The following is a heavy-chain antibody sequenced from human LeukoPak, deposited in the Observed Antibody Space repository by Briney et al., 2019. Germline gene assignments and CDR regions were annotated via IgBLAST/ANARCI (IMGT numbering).Heavy chain of an antibody. J-gene: IGHJ5*02. CDR2: TYYRSKWYN. Sequence: SQTLSLTCAISGDSVSSNSAAWNWIRQSPSRGLEWLGRTYYRSKWYNDYAVSVKSRITINPDTSKNQFPLQLNSVTPEDTAVYYCARVSIAVAGEGYNWFDPWGQGTLVTVSS. D-gene: IGHD6-19*01. CDR1: GDSVSSNSAA. CDR3: ARVSIAVAGEGYNWFDP. V-gene: IGHV6-1*01.